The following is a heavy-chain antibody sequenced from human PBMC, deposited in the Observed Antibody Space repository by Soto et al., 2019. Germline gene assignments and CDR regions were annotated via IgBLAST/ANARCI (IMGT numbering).Heavy chain of an antibody. CDR3: ATPDVIGDGYNYGYYYGMDV. V-gene: IGHV1-3*01. CDR2: INAGNGNT. CDR1: GYTFTSYA. D-gene: IGHD2-21*01. J-gene: IGHJ6*04. Sequence: ASVKVSCKASGYTFTSYAMHWVRQAPGQRLEWMGWINAGNGNTKYSQKFQGRVTITRDTSASRAYMERGSLRSEDTAVYYCATPDVIGDGYNYGYYYGMDVWGKGTTVTVSS.